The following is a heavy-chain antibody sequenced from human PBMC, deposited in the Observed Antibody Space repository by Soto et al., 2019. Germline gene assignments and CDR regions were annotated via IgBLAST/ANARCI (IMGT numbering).Heavy chain of an antibody. D-gene: IGHD6-13*01. V-gene: IGHV4-59*01. J-gene: IGHJ3*02. Sequence: PSETLSLTCTVSGGSISSYYWSWIRQPPGKGLEWIGYIYYSGSTNYNPSLKSRVTISVDTSKNQFSLKLSSVTAADTAVYYCARATAAAHDAFDIWGQGTMVTVS. CDR2: IYYSGST. CDR3: ARATAAAHDAFDI. CDR1: GGSISSYY.